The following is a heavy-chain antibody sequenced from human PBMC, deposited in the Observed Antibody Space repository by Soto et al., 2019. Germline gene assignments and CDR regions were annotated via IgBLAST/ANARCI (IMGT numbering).Heavy chain of an antibody. CDR3: AKDRVATISFSWYYYGMDV. CDR2: ISYDGSNK. Sequence: GGSLRLSCAASGFTFSSYGMHWVRQAPGKGLEWVAVISYDGSNKYYADSVKGRFTISRDNSKNTLYLQMNSLRAEDTAVYYCAKDRVATISFSWYYYGMDVWGQGTTVTVSS. CDR1: GFTFSSYG. V-gene: IGHV3-30*18. J-gene: IGHJ6*02. D-gene: IGHD5-12*01.